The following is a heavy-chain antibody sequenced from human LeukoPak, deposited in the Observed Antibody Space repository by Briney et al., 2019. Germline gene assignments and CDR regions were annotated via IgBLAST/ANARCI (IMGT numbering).Heavy chain of an antibody. CDR1: GFTFSSYS. CDR3: ARDGGIVGATPTIHIDY. J-gene: IGHJ4*02. Sequence: GGSLRLSCAASGFTFSSYSMNWVRQAPGKGLEWVSYISSSSSYIYYADSVKGRFTISRDNARNSLYLQMNILRAEDTAVYFCARDGGIVGATPTIHIDYWGQGTLVTVSS. V-gene: IGHV3-21*01. D-gene: IGHD1-26*01. CDR2: ISSSSSYI.